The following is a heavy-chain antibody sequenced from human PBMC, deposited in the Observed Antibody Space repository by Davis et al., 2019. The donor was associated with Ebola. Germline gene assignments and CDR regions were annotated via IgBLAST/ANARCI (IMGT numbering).Heavy chain of an antibody. CDR3: VRLTVPVSAPCFDY. CDR1: GHSFGSQW. J-gene: IGHJ4*02. V-gene: IGHV5-51*01. Sequence: GESLKISCKGSGHSFGSQWIGWVRQRPGKALEWMGIIYPADSDTRYSPSFQGQVTMSADKSISTAYLHLSSLRASDTAIYYWVRLTVPVSAPCFDYWGQGTVVTVSS. CDR2: IYPADSDT. D-gene: IGHD2-21*02.